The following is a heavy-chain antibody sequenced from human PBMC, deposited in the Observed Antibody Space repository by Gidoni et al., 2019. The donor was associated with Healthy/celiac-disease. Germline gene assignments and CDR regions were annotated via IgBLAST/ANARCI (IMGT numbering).Heavy chain of an antibody. CDR2: INPSGGST. Sequence: QVQLVQSGAEVKKPGASVKVSCKASGYTFTSYYMHWVRQAPGQGLEWMGIINPSGGSTSYAQKFQGRVTMTRDPSTSTVYMELSSLRSEDTAVYYCARGDCSGGSCYVFDYWGQGTLVTVSS. CDR1: GYTFTSYY. J-gene: IGHJ4*02. D-gene: IGHD2-15*01. V-gene: IGHV1-46*01. CDR3: ARGDCSGGSCYVFDY.